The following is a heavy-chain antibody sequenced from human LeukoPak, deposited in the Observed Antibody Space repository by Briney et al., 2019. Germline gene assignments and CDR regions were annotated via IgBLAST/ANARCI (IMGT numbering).Heavy chain of an antibody. Sequence: PSETLSLTCAVYGGSFSGYYWSWIRQPPGKGLEWIGEINHSGSTNYNPSLKSRVTISVDTSKNQFSLKLSSVTAADTAVYYCASNRDGYTPGAFDIWGQGTMVTVSS. CDR1: GGSFSGYY. J-gene: IGHJ3*02. V-gene: IGHV4-34*01. CDR3: ASNRDGYTPGAFDI. CDR2: INHSGST. D-gene: IGHD5-24*01.